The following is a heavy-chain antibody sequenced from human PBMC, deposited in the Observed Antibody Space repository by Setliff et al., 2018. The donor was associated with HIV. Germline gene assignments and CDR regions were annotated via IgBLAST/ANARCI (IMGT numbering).Heavy chain of an antibody. Sequence: LSLTCAASELTFSNYAMTWVRQAPGKGLEWVSSLSGSGGSTYYADSVKGRFTISRDNSKNTLYLRMNSLRAEDTAVYYCAQAQTSVSGSYYQYLQHWGQGTLVTVSS. CDR2: LSGSGGST. CDR3: AQAQTSVSGSYYQYLQH. V-gene: IGHV3-23*01. J-gene: IGHJ1*01. CDR1: ELTFSNYA. D-gene: IGHD3-10*01.